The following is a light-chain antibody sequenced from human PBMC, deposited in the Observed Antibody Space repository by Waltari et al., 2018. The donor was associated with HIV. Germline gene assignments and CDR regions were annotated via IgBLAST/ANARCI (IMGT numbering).Light chain of an antibody. V-gene: IGLV1-51*01. CDR1: GSNIGNHY. J-gene: IGLJ1*01. CDR3: GTKDDNIILGL. CDR2: ENS. Sequence: QPVLTQPPSVSASPGQNVPVSCSGSGSNIGNHYVSWYQQFPGKAPRLLFYENSRRASGTPGRFSASKSGPTATLDITGLQIGDEADYYCGTKDDNIILGLFGTGTWVTVL.